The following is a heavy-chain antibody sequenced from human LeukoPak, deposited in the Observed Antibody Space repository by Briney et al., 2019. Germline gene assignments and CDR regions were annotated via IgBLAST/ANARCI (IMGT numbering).Heavy chain of an antibody. CDR1: GFTVSSNY. CDR2: IYSGGST. Sequence: GGSLRLSCAASGFTVSSNYMSWVRQAPGKGLDWVSVIYSGGSTYYADSVKGRFTISRDSSKNTLYLQMNSLRAEDTAVYYCAREGYSSGWVGFDYWGQETLVTVSS. J-gene: IGHJ4*02. CDR3: AREGYSSGWVGFDY. V-gene: IGHV3-53*01. D-gene: IGHD6-19*01.